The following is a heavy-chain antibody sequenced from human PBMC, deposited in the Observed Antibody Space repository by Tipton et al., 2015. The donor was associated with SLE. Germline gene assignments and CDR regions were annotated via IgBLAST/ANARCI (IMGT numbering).Heavy chain of an antibody. J-gene: IGHJ4*01. CDR2: IYYSGST. Sequence: TLSLTCTVSGGSISSYYWNWIRQPPGKGLEWIGYIYYSGSTNYNPSLKSRVTISVDTSKNQFSLKLSSVTAADTAVYYCARNDYDSSPVLLWGYSVHATRVTASS. CDR1: GGSISSYY. D-gene: IGHD3-22*01. CDR3: ARNDYDSSPVLLWGY. V-gene: IGHV4-59*01.